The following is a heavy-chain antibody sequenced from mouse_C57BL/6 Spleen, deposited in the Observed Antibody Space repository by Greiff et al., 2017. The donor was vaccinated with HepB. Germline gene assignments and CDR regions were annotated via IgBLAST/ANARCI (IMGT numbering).Heavy chain of an antibody. CDR3: TREGNYPAWFAY. Sequence: LVESGAELVRPGASVTLSCKASGYTFTDYEMHWVKQTPVHGLEWIGAIDPETGGTAYNQKFKGKAILTADKSSSTAYMELRSLTSEDSAVYYCTREGNYPAWFAYWGQGTLVTVSA. D-gene: IGHD2-1*01. J-gene: IGHJ3*01. V-gene: IGHV1-15*01. CDR2: IDPETGGT. CDR1: GYTFTDYE.